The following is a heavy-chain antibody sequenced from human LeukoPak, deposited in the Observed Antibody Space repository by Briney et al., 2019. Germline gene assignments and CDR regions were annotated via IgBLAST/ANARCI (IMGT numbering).Heavy chain of an antibody. J-gene: IGHJ4*02. CDR2: IYTSGST. V-gene: IGHV4-4*07. CDR3: ARFAASGYYYSLFDY. Sequence: SETLSLTCTVSGGSISSYYWSWIRQPAGKGLEWIGRIYTSGSTNYNPSLKSRVTISVDTSKNQFSLKLSSVTAADTAVYYCARFAASGYYYSLFDYWGQGTLVTVSS. D-gene: IGHD3-22*01. CDR1: GGSISSYY.